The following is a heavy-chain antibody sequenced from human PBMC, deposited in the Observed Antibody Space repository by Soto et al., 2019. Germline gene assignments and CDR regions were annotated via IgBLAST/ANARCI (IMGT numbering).Heavy chain of an antibody. Sequence: QVQLVESGGGVVQPGRSLRLSCAASGFTFSSYAMHWVRQAPGKGLEWVAVISYDGSNKYYADSVKGRFTISRDNSKNTLYLQMNSLRAEDTAVYYCARDHDYGDDGVEDYWGQGTLVTVSS. CDR1: GFTFSSYA. D-gene: IGHD4-17*01. V-gene: IGHV3-30-3*01. J-gene: IGHJ4*02. CDR3: ARDHDYGDDGVEDY. CDR2: ISYDGSNK.